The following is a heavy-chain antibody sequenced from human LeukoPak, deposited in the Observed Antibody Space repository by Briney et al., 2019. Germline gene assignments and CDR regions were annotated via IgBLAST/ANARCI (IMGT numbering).Heavy chain of an antibody. CDR3: ARVNSVAARAYGMDV. Sequence: PSETLSLTCAVSGGSISSGGYSWSWIRQPPRKGLEWIGYIYHSGSTYYNPSLKSRVTISVDRSKNQFSLKLSSVTAADTAVYYCARVNSVAARAYGMDVWGQGTTVTVSS. CDR2: IYHSGST. CDR1: GGSISSGGYS. D-gene: IGHD6-6*01. J-gene: IGHJ6*02. V-gene: IGHV4-30-2*01.